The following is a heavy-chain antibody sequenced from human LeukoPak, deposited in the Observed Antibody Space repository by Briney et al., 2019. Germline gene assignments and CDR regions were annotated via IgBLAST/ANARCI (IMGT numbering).Heavy chain of an antibody. CDR1: GLTFSDSY. D-gene: IGHD2-21*01. Sequence: GGSLRLSCAASGLTFSDSYMTWIRPAPGKGLECGSYICIGSSHIKYADSVKGRFTISRDDARNSLYLQVNSLRAEDTAVYYCARVVGDTGYYFDPWGQGTLVTVSS. J-gene: IGHJ4*02. CDR2: ICIGSSHI. V-gene: IGHV3-11*06. CDR3: ARVVGDTGYYFDP.